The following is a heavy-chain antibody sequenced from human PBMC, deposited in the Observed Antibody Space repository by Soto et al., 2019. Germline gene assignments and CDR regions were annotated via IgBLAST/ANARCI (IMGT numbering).Heavy chain of an antibody. V-gene: IGHV3-23*01. D-gene: IGHD3-16*01. J-gene: IGHJ6*02. CDR1: GFTFSSYA. Sequence: PGGSLRLSCAASGFTFSSYAMSWVRQAPGKGLEWVSAISGSGGSTYYADSVKGRFTISRDNSKNTLYLQMNSLRAEDTAVYYCAKSLGGYYYYYYGMDVWGQGTTVTVSS. CDR2: ISGSGGST. CDR3: AKSLGGYYYYYYGMDV.